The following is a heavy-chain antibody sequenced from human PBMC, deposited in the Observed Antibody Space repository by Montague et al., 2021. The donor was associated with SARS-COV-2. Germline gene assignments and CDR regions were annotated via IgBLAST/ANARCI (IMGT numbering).Heavy chain of an antibody. Sequence: SLSLSCAASGFYFSCAMHWVRQAPGKGLEWVALISNDGSNKHYADSVKGRFTISRDNSKSTLYLQMNSLRTEDTAVYYCARESGSFHDGGYFDYWGQGSLVTVSS. V-gene: IGHV3-30*04. D-gene: IGHD1-26*01. CDR2: ISNDGSNK. CDR1: GFYFSCA. J-gene: IGHJ4*02. CDR3: ARESGSFHDGGYFDY.